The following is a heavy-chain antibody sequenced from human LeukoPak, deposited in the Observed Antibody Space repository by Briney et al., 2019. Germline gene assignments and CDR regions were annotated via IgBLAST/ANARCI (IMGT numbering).Heavy chain of an antibody. D-gene: IGHD6-6*01. V-gene: IGHV4-39*01. CDR2: IYYSGST. Sequence: SETLSLTCTVSGGSISSSSYYWGWIRQPPGKGLEWIGSIYYSGSTYYNPSLKSRVTISVDTSKNQFSLKLSSVTAADTAVYYCARTAEYSSSSGAFDIRGQGTMVTVSS. CDR3: ARTAEYSSSSGAFDI. J-gene: IGHJ3*02. CDR1: GGSISSSSYY.